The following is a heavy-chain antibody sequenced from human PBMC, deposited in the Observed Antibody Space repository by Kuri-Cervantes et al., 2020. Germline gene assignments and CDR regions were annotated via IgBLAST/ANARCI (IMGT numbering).Heavy chain of an antibody. CDR2: ISHDGSSD. Sequence: GGSLRLSCEASGFTFSTFAMHWVRQAPGEGLEWVVVISHDGSSDFYADSVKGRFTISRDNSKNTLYLQMNSLRTEDTAVYYCGRGTDYGDYAGLDYWGQGTLVTVSS. D-gene: IGHD4-17*01. CDR1: GFTFSTFA. CDR3: GRGTDYGDYAGLDY. J-gene: IGHJ4*02. V-gene: IGHV3-30-3*01.